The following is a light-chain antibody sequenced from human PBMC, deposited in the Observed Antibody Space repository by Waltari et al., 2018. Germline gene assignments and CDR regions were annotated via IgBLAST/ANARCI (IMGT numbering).Light chain of an antibody. CDR1: SGSVPTNYY. J-gene: IGLJ3*02. Sequence: QTVVTQEPSFSVSPGGTVTPTFALSSGSVPTNYYPSWYQQSPGQAPRPLIYSTNTRSSGVPDRFSDSILGNRAALTITGAQADDESDYHCVLYLDRDILFGGGTKLTVL. CDR2: STN. CDR3: VLYLDRDIL. V-gene: IGLV8-61*01.